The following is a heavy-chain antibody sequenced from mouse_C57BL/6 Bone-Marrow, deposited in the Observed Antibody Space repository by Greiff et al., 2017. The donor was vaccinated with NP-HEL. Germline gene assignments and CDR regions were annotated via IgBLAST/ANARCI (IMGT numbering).Heavy chain of an antibody. J-gene: IGHJ3*01. CDR2: INPDSSTI. V-gene: IGHV4-1*01. D-gene: IGHD2-5*01. Sequence: EADGIDFSRYWMSWVRRAPGKGLEWIGEINPDSSTINYAPSLKDKFIISRDNAKNTLYLQMSKVRSEDTALYYCARPDQPIVTTWFAYWGQGTQVTVSA. CDR1: GIDFSRYW. CDR3: ARPDQPIVTTWFAY.